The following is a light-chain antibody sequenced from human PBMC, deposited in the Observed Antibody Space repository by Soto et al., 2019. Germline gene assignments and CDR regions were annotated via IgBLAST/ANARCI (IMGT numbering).Light chain of an antibody. V-gene: IGKV3-20*01. Sequence: EIVLTQSPGTLSLSPGERATLSCRASQSVSSSNLAWYQQKPGQAPRLLIYGASSRATGIPDRFSGSGSGTDFTLTSSRLEPEDFAVYYCQQYGSSPWTFGQGTKVEIK. CDR3: QQYGSSPWT. CDR1: QSVSSSN. J-gene: IGKJ1*01. CDR2: GAS.